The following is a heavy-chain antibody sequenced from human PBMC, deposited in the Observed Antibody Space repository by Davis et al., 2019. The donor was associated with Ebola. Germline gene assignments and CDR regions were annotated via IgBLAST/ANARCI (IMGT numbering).Heavy chain of an antibody. V-gene: IGHV4-4*07. Sequence: PGGSLRLSCTVSGGSMYGYYWSWIRQPAGKGLEWIGHVYSSGMTSYNPSLKSRVTMSIDTSKKQISLRLTSVTAADTAMYYCARDSFYYDSSSHWNYWGQGTLVTVSS. CDR2: VYSSGMT. D-gene: IGHD3-22*01. J-gene: IGHJ4*02. CDR1: GGSMYGYY. CDR3: ARDSFYYDSSSHWNY.